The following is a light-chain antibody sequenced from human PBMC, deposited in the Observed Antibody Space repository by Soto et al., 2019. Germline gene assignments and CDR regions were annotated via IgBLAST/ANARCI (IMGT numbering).Light chain of an antibody. Sequence: EIVLTQSPGTLSLSPGERATLSCRASRSVTNNYVAWYQRKPGQAPRLLIYGASSRATDIPGRFSGTGSGTDFSLTITRLEPEDFAVYHCHQYGSSPPTFGQGTKVEI. CDR2: GAS. CDR3: HQYGSSPPT. J-gene: IGKJ1*01. V-gene: IGKV3-20*01. CDR1: RSVTNNY.